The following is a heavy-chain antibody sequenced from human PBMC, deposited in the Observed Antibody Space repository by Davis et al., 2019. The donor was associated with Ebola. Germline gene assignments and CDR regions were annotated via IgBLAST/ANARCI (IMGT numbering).Heavy chain of an antibody. CDR1: GGSISSYY. J-gene: IGHJ6*02. V-gene: IGHV4-59*08. CDR3: ARAWGEFWSGYGGPQASMDV. CDR2: IYYSGST. D-gene: IGHD3-3*01. Sequence: SETLSLTCTVSGGSISSYYWSWIRQPPGKGLEWIGYIYYSGSTNYNPSPKSRVTISVDTVKNQFSLKLSSVTATDTAVYYCARAWGEFWSGYGGPQASMDVWGQGTTVTVSS.